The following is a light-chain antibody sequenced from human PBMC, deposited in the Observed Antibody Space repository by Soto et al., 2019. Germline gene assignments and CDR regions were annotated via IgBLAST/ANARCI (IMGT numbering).Light chain of an antibody. Sequence: EIVLTQSPGTLSLSPGDRATLACRASQTVSSTYLAWYQQKPGQAPRLLIYSTSGRATGIPDRFSGSGSGTDFTLTISRLEPEDFAVYFCHQYDRSPPITFGQGTRLEMK. J-gene: IGKJ5*01. CDR2: STS. V-gene: IGKV3-20*01. CDR3: HQYDRSPPIT. CDR1: QTVSSTY.